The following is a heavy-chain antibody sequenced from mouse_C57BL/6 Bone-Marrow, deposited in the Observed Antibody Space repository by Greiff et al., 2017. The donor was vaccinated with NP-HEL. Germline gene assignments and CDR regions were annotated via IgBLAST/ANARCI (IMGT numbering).Heavy chain of an antibody. J-gene: IGHJ4*01. CDR1: GYAFSSSW. CDR3: ARASVVDTMRVDYYAMGD. D-gene: IGHD2-2*01. CDR2: LYPGDGDT. V-gene: IGHV1-82*01. Sequence: VQLQQSGPELVKPGASVKISCKASGYAFSSSWMNWVKQRPGKGLEWIGRLYPGDGDTNYNGKFKGKATLTADKSSSTAYMQLSSLTSEDSAVYSCARASVVDTMRVDYYAMGDRGEGDPVTASS.